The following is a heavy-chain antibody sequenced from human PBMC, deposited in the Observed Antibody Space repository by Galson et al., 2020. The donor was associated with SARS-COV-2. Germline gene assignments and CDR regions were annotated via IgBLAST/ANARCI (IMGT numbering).Heavy chain of an antibody. CDR3: ARDLGPYAFDI. CDR1: Y. Sequence: YMSWVRQAPGKGLEWVSVIYSGGSTYYADSVKGRFTISRDNSKNTLYLQMNSLRAEDTAVYYCARDLGPYAFDIWGQGTMVTVSS. D-gene: IGHD7-27*01. V-gene: IGHV3-66*01. J-gene: IGHJ3*02. CDR2: IYSGGST.